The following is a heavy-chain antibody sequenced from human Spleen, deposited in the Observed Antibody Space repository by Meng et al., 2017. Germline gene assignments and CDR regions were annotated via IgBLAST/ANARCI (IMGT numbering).Heavy chain of an antibody. CDR2: INAGNGNT. CDR1: GYTFTSYA. D-gene: IGHD6-19*01. CDR3: ARVNPDSSGLEY. Sequence: ASVKVSCKASGYTFTSYAMHWVRQAPGQRLEWMGWINAGNGNTKYSQKFQGRVTITTDESTSTAYMELSSLRSEDTAVYYCARVNPDSSGLEYWGQGTLVTVSS. V-gene: IGHV1-3*01. J-gene: IGHJ4*02.